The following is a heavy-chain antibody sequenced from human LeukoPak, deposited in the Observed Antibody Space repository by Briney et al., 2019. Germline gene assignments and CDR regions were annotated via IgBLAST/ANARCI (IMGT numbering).Heavy chain of an antibody. CDR3: ARRGDSSGYYYPVQGFDP. CDR2: IYYSGST. Sequence: SETLSLTCIVSGGSISSGDYYWSWIRQPPGKGLEWIGYIYYSGSTYYNPSLKSRVTISVDTSKNQFSLKLSSVTAADTAVYYCARRGDSSGYYYPVQGFDPWGQGTLVTVSS. D-gene: IGHD3-22*01. V-gene: IGHV4-30-4*01. CDR1: GGSISSGDYY. J-gene: IGHJ5*02.